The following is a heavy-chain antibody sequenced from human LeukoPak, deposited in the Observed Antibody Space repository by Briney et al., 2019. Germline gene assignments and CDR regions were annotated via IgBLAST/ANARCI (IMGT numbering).Heavy chain of an antibody. J-gene: IGHJ4*02. CDR3: ASGTGWLIES. V-gene: IGHV3-7*01. D-gene: IGHD6-19*01. CDR2: KKLDGSET. Sequence: GVSVTLSWAASRLTFSKSWMNFVRLAPWIGLEWIAMKKLDGSETIYVVSVRGRFTISRDNAKNSLHLQMSSLKVEDTAVYFCASGTGWLIESWGQGTQVIVSS. CDR1: RLTFSKSW.